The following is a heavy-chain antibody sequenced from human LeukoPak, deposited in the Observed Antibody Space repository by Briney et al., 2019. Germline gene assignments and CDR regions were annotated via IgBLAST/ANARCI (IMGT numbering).Heavy chain of an antibody. CDR1: GYSFTSYW. D-gene: IGHD3-22*01. Sequence: GESLTLSCKGSGYSFTSYWIGWVRQMPGKGLEWMGIIYPGDSDTRYSPSFQGQVTISADKSISTAYPQWSSLKASDTAMYYCARHGDSSGYPYYGMDVWGQGTTVTVSS. J-gene: IGHJ6*02. CDR2: IYPGDSDT. CDR3: ARHGDSSGYPYYGMDV. V-gene: IGHV5-51*01.